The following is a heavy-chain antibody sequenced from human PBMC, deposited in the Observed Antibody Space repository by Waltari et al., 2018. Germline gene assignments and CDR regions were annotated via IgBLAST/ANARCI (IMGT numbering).Heavy chain of an antibody. Sequence: QLQLQESGPGLVKPSETLSLTCTVSGGSISSSSYYWGWIRQPPGTGLEWIGSIYYSGSTYYNPSLKSRVTISVDTSKNQFSLKLSSVTAADTAVYYCARDPAPYYYDSSGYEPFDYWGQGTLVTVSS. D-gene: IGHD3-22*01. V-gene: IGHV4-39*07. CDR3: ARDPAPYYYDSSGYEPFDY. CDR1: GGSISSSSYY. J-gene: IGHJ4*02. CDR2: IYYSGST.